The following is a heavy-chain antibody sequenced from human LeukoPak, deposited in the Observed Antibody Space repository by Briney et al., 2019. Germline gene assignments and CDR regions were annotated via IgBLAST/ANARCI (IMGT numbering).Heavy chain of an antibody. V-gene: IGHV3-7*01. CDR2: IKQDGSEK. CDR1: GFTFSIYW. D-gene: IGHD6-19*01. J-gene: IGHJ3*02. CDR3: ARDSSGWYAFDI. Sequence: AGGSLRLSCAASGFTFSIYWMSWVRQAPGKGLEWVANIKQDGSEKYYVDSVKGRFTISRDNAKNSLYLQMNSLRAEDTAVYYCARDSSGWYAFDIWGQGTMVTVSS.